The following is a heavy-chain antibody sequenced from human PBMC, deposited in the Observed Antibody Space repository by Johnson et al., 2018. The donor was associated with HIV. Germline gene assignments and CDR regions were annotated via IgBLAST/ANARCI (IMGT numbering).Heavy chain of an antibody. J-gene: IGHJ3*02. CDR3: TTAFPREGESSGWFQDAFDI. Sequence: VQLVESGGGLVKPGGSLRLSCAASGFSFSNAWINWVRQAPGRGLEWIGRIKSKTDGGTTDYAAPVKGRFTISRDDSKNTLYLQMNSLKTEDTAVYYCTTAFPREGESSGWFQDAFDIWGQGTMVTVSS. CDR1: GFSFSNAW. V-gene: IGHV3-15*01. CDR2: IKSKTDGGTT. D-gene: IGHD6-19*01.